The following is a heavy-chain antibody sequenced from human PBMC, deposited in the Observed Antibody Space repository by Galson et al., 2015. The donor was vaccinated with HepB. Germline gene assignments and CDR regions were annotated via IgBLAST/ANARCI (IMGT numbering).Heavy chain of an antibody. Sequence: TLSLTCTVSGGSISSYYWSWIRQPPGKGLEWIGYIYYSGSTNYNPSLKSRVTISVDTSKNQFSLKLSSVTAADTAVYYCARLPLAYSAYYYGMDVWGQGTTVTVSS. D-gene: IGHD5-12*01. J-gene: IGHJ6*02. CDR2: IYYSGST. CDR3: ARLPLAYSAYYYGMDV. V-gene: IGHV4-59*08. CDR1: GGSISSYY.